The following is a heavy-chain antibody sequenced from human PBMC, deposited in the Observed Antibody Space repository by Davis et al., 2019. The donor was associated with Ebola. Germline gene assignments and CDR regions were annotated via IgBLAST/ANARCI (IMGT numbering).Heavy chain of an antibody. CDR1: GGSISSYY. D-gene: IGHD5-18*01. Sequence: SETLSLTCTVSGGSISSYYWSWIRQPPGKGLEWIGYIYYSGSTNYNPSLKSRVTISLDTSKNQFSLKLRSVTAADTAVYYCARGRYSYGYFDYWGQGTLVTVSP. CDR3: ARGRYSYGYFDY. CDR2: IYYSGST. J-gene: IGHJ4*02. V-gene: IGHV4-59*12.